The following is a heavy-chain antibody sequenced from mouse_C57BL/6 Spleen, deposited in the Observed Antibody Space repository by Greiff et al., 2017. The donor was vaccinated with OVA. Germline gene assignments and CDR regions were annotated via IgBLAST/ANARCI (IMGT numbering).Heavy chain of an antibody. V-gene: IGHV5-9-1*02. J-gene: IGHJ4*01. CDR2: ISSGGDYI. Sequence: EVQVVESGEGLVKPGGSLKLSCAASGFTFSSYAMSWVRQTPEKRLEWVAYISSGGDYIYYADTVKGRFTISRDNARNTLYLQMSSLKSEDTAMYYCTRDQIYDGYYYAMDYWGQGTSVTVSS. D-gene: IGHD2-3*01. CDR1: GFTFSSYA. CDR3: TRDQIYDGYYYAMDY.